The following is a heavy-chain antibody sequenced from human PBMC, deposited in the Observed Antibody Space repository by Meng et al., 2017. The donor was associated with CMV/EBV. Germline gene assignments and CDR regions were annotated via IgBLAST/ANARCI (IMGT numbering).Heavy chain of an antibody. Sequence: GGSLRLSCAASGFTFSSYGMHWVRQAPGKGLEWVAVISYDGSKKYYADSVKGRLTISRDNAKNTLYLQMNSLRAEDTAVYYCAREYGSGRYNGGLYYYGMDVWGQGTTVTVSS. CDR1: GFTFSSYG. D-gene: IGHD3-10*01. CDR3: AREYGSGRYNGGLYYYGMDV. J-gene: IGHJ6*02. V-gene: IGHV3-30*19. CDR2: ISYDGSKK.